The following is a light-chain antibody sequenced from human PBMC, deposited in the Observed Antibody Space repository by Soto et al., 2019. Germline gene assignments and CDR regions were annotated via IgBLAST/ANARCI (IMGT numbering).Light chain of an antibody. J-gene: IGLJ1*01. CDR1: GSDVGYYNY. Sequence: QSVLTQPASVSGSPGQSITISCTGTGSDVGYYNYVSWYQHHPGKAPKLMIYEVSNRPSGVSNRFSGSKSGNTASLTISGLQAEDEADYYCTSFTATRTYVFGTGTKVTVL. V-gene: IGLV2-14*01. CDR3: TSFTATRTYV. CDR2: EVS.